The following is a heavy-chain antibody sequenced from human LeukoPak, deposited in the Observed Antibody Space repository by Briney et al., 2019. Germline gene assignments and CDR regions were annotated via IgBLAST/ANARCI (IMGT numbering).Heavy chain of an antibody. CDR3: ARDLWFGDAFDI. V-gene: IGHV1-18*01. CDR1: GYTFTSYG. J-gene: IGHJ3*02. D-gene: IGHD3-10*01. CDR2: ISAYNGNT. Sequence: ASVKVSCKASGYTFTSYGISWVRQATGQGHEWMGWISAYNGNTNYAQKLQGRVTMTTDTSTSTAYMELRSLRSDDTAVYYCARDLWFGDAFDIWGQGTMVTVSS.